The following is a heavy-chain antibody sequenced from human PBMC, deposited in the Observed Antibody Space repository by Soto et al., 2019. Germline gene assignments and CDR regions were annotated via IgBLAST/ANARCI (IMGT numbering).Heavy chain of an antibody. CDR2: ISTGGSGT. CDR1: GFTFSSYA. J-gene: IGHJ4*02. Sequence: EVQLLESGGGLVQPGGSLRLSCAASGFTFSSYAMSWVRQAPGKGLDWVSAISTGGSGTYYVDSVKGRFTISRDNSKNTLFLQMNSLRADDTAVYYCAKDPYGGDWGQGTLVTVSS. CDR3: AKDPYGGD. V-gene: IGHV3-23*01. D-gene: IGHD4-17*01.